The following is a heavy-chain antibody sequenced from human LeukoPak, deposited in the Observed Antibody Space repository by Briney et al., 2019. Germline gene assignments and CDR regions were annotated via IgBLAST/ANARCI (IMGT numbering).Heavy chain of an antibody. J-gene: IGHJ1*01. V-gene: IGHV3-48*02. D-gene: IGHD2-21*02. CDR3: ANLTH. Sequence: GGSLRLSCVATGFSFSNYSMHWVRQAPGKGLEWVSYISRTGNIVYYADSVKGRFTISRDNAKDSLFLQMDSLRDEDTAVYYCANLTHWGQGSWSPSPQ. CDR1: GFSFSNYS. CDR2: ISRTGNIV.